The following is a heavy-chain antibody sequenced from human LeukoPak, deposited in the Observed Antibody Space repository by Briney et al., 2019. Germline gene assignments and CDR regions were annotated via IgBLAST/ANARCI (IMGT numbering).Heavy chain of an antibody. D-gene: IGHD2-15*01. CDR2: VGTSADT. CDR1: GFTFSSYA. J-gene: IGHJ4*02. Sequence: WGSLRLSCLASGFTFSSYAMDWVRQAPGQGLQWFSAVGTSADTYYADSVRGRFTISRDNSKNTLYLQMDSLRAEDTAIYYCTRKTPGRTPFDYWGQGSLVTVSS. CDR3: TRKTPGRTPFDY. V-gene: IGHV3-23*01.